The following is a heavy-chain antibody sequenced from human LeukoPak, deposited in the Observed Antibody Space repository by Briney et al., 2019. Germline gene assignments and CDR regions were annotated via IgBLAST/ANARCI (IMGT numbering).Heavy chain of an antibody. CDR2: INSGSGTNI. D-gene: IGHD3-22*01. CDR3: ARDKDYSESRGHGDWGYYFDY. V-gene: IGHV3-48*03. J-gene: IGHJ4*02. Sequence: GGSLRLSCAASGFSFSSYEMIWVRQAPGKGLEWISYINSGSGTNIFYADSVKGRFTISRDNAKNSLYLQMNTLRAEDTAVYYCARDKDYSESRGHGDWGYYFDYWGQGALVTVSS. CDR1: GFSFSSYE.